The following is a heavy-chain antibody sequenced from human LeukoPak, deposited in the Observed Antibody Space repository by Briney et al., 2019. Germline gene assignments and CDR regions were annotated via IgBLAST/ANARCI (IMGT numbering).Heavy chain of an antibody. J-gene: IGHJ4*02. CDR3: ARDTGIQLWLHYFDY. V-gene: IGHV4-38-2*02. CDR2: IYHSGST. D-gene: IGHD5-18*01. Sequence: PSETLSLTCTVSGYSISSGYYWGWIRQPPGKGLEWIGSIYHSGSTYYNPSLKSRVTISVDTSKNQFSLKLSSVTAADTAVYYCARDTGIQLWLHYFDYWGRGTLVTVSS. CDR1: GYSISSGYY.